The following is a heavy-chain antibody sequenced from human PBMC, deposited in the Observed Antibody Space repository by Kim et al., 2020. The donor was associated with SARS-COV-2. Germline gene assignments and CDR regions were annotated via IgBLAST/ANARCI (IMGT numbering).Heavy chain of an antibody. J-gene: IGHJ3*02. V-gene: IGHV3-66*01. CDR1: GFTVSSNY. CDR3: ATNWTYVDDAFDI. CDR2: IYSGGST. D-gene: IGHD1-7*01. Sequence: GGSLRLSCAASGFTVSSNYMSWVRQAPGKGLEWVSVIYSGGSTYYADSVKGRFTISRGNSKNTLYLQMNSLRAADTAVYYCATNWTYVDDAFDIWGQGT.